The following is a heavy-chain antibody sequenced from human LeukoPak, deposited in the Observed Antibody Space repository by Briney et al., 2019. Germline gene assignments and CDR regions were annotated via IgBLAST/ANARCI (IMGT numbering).Heavy chain of an antibody. V-gene: IGHV1-18*01. CDR3: ARDSWARAYDIVH. J-gene: IGHJ5*02. D-gene: IGHD5-12*01. Sequence: ASVKVSCKASGFTFTNYAISWVRQAPGQGLDWLAWISVDNGNTNYIRNLQGRVTLTTDTSTSTAYMELGNLRSDDTAVYYCARDSWARAYDIVHWSQGTLVTVSS. CDR1: GFTFTNYA. CDR2: ISVDNGNT.